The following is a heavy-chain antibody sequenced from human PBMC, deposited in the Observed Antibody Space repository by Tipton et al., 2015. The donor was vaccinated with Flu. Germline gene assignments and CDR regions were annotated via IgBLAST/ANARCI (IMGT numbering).Heavy chain of an antibody. V-gene: IGHV4-61*01. J-gene: IGHJ4*02. CDR3: ARLSYYDVDLKNFYFDY. Sequence: TLSLTCTVSGASVNSGSYYWTWIRQPPGKGLEWIGYISYSGITNYNPSLTSRVTISVDTSKNQFSLKLSSVTAADTAVYYCARLSYYDVDLKNFYFDYWGQGALVTVSS. D-gene: IGHD3-10*02. CDR2: ISYSGIT. CDR1: GASVNSGSYY.